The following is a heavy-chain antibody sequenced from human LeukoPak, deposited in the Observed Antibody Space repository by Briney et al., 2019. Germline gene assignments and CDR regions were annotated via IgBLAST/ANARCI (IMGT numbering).Heavy chain of an antibody. CDR2: IYYRGTT. D-gene: IGHD6-6*01. CDR3: ARDFSSSSSVYYYYYMDV. Sequence: SETLSLTCTVSGDSITSGSYYWGWVRQPPGKGLEWLGTIYYRGTTYYNPSLKSRVTISADTSKNQFSLRLNSVTAADTAVYYCARDFSSSSSVYYYYYMDVWGKGTSVTVSS. CDR1: GDSITSGSYY. J-gene: IGHJ6*03. V-gene: IGHV4-39*07.